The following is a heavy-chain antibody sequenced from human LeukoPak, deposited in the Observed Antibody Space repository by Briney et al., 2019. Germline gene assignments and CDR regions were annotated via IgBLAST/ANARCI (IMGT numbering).Heavy chain of an antibody. V-gene: IGHV4-34*01. D-gene: IGHD3-22*01. CDR1: GGSFRDYY. Sequence: SETLSLTCTVYGGSFRDYYWTWIRQPPGKGLEWVGEINHSGSTNYNPSLKSRVTISVDTSKNQFSLKLSSVTAADTAFYYCAGLYYYDSSGFDPWGQGTLVTVSS. J-gene: IGHJ5*02. CDR2: INHSGST. CDR3: AGLYYYDSSGFDP.